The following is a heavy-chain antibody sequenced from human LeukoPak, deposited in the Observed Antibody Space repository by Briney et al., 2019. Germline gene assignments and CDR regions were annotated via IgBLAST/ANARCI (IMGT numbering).Heavy chain of an antibody. CDR3: ARDLIKNWNYGSGY. CDR1: GYTFTGYY. V-gene: IGHV1-2*02. CDR2: INPNSGGT. Sequence: ASVTVSCTASGYTFTGYYMHWVRQAPGQGLEWMGWINPNSGGTNYAQKFQGRVSMTRDTSISTAYMELSRLRSDDTAGYYFARDLIKNWNYGSGYWGQGTLVTVSS. D-gene: IGHD1-7*01. J-gene: IGHJ4*02.